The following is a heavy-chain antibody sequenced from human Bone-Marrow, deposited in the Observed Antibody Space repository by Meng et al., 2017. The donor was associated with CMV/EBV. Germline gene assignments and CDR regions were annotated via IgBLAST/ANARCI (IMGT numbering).Heavy chain of an antibody. Sequence: ASVKVSCKASGYTFTGFGITWVRQAPGQGLEWMGWISGYNGNANYAQKFQGRISMTTDTSTSTAYMELRGLRSDDTAVYYCAREYRQTYYDFWSGYFHYYGMDVWGQGTTVTVSS. CDR1: GYTFTGFG. J-gene: IGHJ6*02. CDR2: ISGYNGNA. V-gene: IGHV1-18*01. CDR3: AREYRQTYYDFWSGYFHYYGMDV. D-gene: IGHD3-3*01.